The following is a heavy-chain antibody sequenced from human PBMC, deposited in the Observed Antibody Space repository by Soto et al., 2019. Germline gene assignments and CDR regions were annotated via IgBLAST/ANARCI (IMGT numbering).Heavy chain of an antibody. CDR2: ISPNGDST. CDR1: GFTFNNYA. D-gene: IGHD4-17*01. Sequence: PGGSLRLSCAASGFTFNNYAMNWVRQAPGRGLEWVSIISPNGDSTYYADSVKGRFTISRDNAKNSLYLQMNSLRAEDTAVYYCARHKFYGHPYHFDYWGQGTLVTVSS. J-gene: IGHJ4*02. CDR3: ARHKFYGHPYHFDY. V-gene: IGHV3-23*01.